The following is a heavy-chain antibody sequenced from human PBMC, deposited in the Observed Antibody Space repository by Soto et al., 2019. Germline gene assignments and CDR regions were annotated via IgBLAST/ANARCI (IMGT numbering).Heavy chain of an antibody. CDR3: TTGSSGWYSLPFDC. J-gene: IGHJ4*02. D-gene: IGHD6-19*01. CDR1: GFTFNNAW. Sequence: EVQLVESGGGLVKPGGSLRLSCAASGFTFNNAWMSWVRQAPGKGLEWVGRIKSKTDGGTTDYAAPVKGRFTISRDDSKNTLYLQMNSLKTEDTAVYYCTTGSSGWYSLPFDCWCQGTLVTVSS. CDR2: IKSKTDGGTT. V-gene: IGHV3-15*01.